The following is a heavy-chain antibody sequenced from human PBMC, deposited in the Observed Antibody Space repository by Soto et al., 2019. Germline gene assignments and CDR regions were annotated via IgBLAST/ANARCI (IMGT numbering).Heavy chain of an antibody. V-gene: IGHV3-72*01. CDR1: GFTLSDHY. CDR2: SRDKPQGYST. J-gene: IGHJ4*02. CDR3: VRDGALRGDGYSYPEYFFDY. Sequence: EVQLVESGGGLVQPGGSLRLSCAGSGFTLSDHYIDWVRQAPGKGLEWVGRSRDKPQGYSTAYAASVKGRFTTSRDESKNSAYLQMNSLKTEDTAVYYCVRDGALRGDGYSYPEYFFDYWGQGTLVTVSS. D-gene: IGHD5-18*01.